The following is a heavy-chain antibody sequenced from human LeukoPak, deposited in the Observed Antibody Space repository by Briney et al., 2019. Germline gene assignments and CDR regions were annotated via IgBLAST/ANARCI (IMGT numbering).Heavy chain of an antibody. D-gene: IGHD3/OR15-3a*01. Sequence: PGRSLRLSCAASGFTFSNYAIHWVRRAPGKGPVWVSRINSDGSTTSYADSVKGRFTISRDNAKNTLFLQMNSLRAEDTAVYYCARERGTGFDSWGQGTLVTVSS. V-gene: IGHV3-74*01. CDR2: INSDGSTT. J-gene: IGHJ4*02. CDR1: GFTFSNYA. CDR3: ARERGTGFDS.